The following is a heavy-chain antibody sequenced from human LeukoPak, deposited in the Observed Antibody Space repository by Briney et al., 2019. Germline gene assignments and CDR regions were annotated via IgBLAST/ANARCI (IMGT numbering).Heavy chain of an antibody. CDR3: ARVSGWRENYFDY. CDR1: GFTFSSYW. J-gene: IGHJ4*02. Sequence: PGGSLRLSCAASGFTFSSYWMHWVRQAPGKGLVWVSRINTDGSSTSYADSVKGRFTISRDNAKNTLYLQMNSLRAEDTAVYYCARVSGWRENYFDYWGQGTLVTVSS. D-gene: IGHD3-10*01. CDR2: INTDGSST. V-gene: IGHV3-74*01.